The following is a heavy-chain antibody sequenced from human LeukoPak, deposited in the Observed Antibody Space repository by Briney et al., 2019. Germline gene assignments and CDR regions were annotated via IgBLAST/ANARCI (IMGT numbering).Heavy chain of an antibody. J-gene: IGHJ4*02. Sequence: GRSLRLSCAASGFTFDDYAMHWVRQAPGKGLEWVSSISSTSAYIYYADSVKGRFTISRDNVDNVVYLQMNSLGAEDTAVYYCARPGIAAAVRYWGQGTLVTVSS. CDR3: ARPGIAAAVRY. D-gene: IGHD6-13*01. CDR1: GFTFDDYA. V-gene: IGHV3-21*01. CDR2: ISSTSAYI.